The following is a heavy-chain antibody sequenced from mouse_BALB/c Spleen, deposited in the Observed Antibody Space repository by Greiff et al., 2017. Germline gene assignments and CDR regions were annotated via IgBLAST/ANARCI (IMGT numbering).Heavy chain of an antibody. V-gene: IGHV2-2*02. CDR1: GFSLTSYG. CDR2: IWSGGST. CDR3: ARKAMGDYDVLYAMDY. J-gene: IGHJ4*01. Sequence: QVQLKQSGPGLVQPSQSLSITCTVSGFSLTSYGVHWVRQSPGKGLEWLGVIWSGGSTDYNAAFISRLSISKDNSTSQVFFKMNSLRANDTATYYCARKAMGDYDVLYAMDYWGQGTSVTVSS. D-gene: IGHD2-4*01.